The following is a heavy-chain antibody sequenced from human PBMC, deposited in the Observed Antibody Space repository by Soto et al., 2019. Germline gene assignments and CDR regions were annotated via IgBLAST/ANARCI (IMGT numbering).Heavy chain of an antibody. CDR3: ARLKPLDPRGIAARDPEGSWFDP. Sequence: GESLKISCKGSGYSFTSYWIGWVRQMPGKGLEWMGIIYPGDSDTRYSPSFQGQVTISADKSISTAYLQWSSLKASDTAMYYCARLKPLDPRGIAARDPEGSWFDPWGQGTLVTVSS. J-gene: IGHJ5*02. CDR1: GYSFTSYW. V-gene: IGHV5-51*01. CDR2: IYPGDSDT. D-gene: IGHD6-6*01.